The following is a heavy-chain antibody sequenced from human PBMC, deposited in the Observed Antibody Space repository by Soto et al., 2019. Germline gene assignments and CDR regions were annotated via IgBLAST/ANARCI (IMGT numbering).Heavy chain of an antibody. J-gene: IGHJ4*02. CDR1: GFTFSSYE. D-gene: IGHD1-26*01. CDR3: TTDRGVGAIVLDS. Sequence: GGSLSLSCAASGFTFSSYEMNWVRQAPGKGLEWVSYISSSAATTHYADSVKGRFTISRDNAKNSLFLQMNSLSAEDTALYYCTTDRGVGAIVLDSWGQGTLVTVSS. V-gene: IGHV3-48*03. CDR2: ISSSAATT.